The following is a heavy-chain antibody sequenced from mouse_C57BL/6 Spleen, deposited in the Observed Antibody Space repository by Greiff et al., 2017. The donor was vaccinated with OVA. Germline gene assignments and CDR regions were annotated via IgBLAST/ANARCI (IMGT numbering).Heavy chain of an antibody. CDR1: GYSITSGYY. CDR2: ISYDGSN. J-gene: IGHJ4*01. D-gene: IGHD2-3*01. Sequence: ESGPGLVKPSQSLSLTCSVTGYSITSGYYWNWIRQFPGNKLEWMGYISYDGSNNYNPSLKNRISITRDTSKNQFFLKLNSVTTEDTATYYCAYDGYYDAMDYWGQGTSVTVSS. V-gene: IGHV3-6*01. CDR3: AYDGYYDAMDY.